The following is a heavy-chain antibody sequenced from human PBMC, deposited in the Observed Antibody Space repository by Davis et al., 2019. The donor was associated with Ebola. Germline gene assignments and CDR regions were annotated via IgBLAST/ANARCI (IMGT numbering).Heavy chain of an antibody. Sequence: GESLKISCAASGFTFSSYSMNWVRQAPGKGLEWVSSISSSSSYIYYADSVKGRFTISRDNAKNSLYLQMNSLRAEDTAVYYCARDSDGDYSVYYYGMDVWGQGTTVTVSS. CDR1: GFTFSSYS. J-gene: IGHJ6*02. V-gene: IGHV3-21*01. D-gene: IGHD4-17*01. CDR3: ARDSDGDYSVYYYGMDV. CDR2: ISSSSSYI.